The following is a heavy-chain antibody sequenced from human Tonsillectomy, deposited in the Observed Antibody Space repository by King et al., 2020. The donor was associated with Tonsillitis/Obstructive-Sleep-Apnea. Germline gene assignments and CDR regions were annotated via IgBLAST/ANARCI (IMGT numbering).Heavy chain of an antibody. CDR1: GGSISSYY. CDR3: ARLLTSFGGPDAFDI. V-gene: IGHV4-59*08. J-gene: IGHJ3*02. D-gene: IGHD3-3*01. Sequence: QLQESGPGLVKPSETLSLTCTVSGGSISSYYWSWLRQPPGKGLAWIGYIHYSGSTNYNPSLKSRVTISADTSKNQFSLKLRSVTAADTAVYYCARLLTSFGGPDAFDIWGQGTMVTVSS. CDR2: IHYSGST.